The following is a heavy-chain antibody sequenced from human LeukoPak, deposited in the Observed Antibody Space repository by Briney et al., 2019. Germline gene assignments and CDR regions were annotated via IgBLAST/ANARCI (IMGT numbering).Heavy chain of an antibody. Sequence: GGSLRLSCAASGFTFSNAWMSWVRQAPGKGLEWVGRIKSKTDGGTTDYAAPVKGRFTISRDDSKNTLYLQMNSLKTEDTAVYYCTTAPYVWGTPDYWGQGTLVTVSS. V-gene: IGHV3-15*01. D-gene: IGHD3-16*01. CDR3: TTAPYVWGTPDY. J-gene: IGHJ4*02. CDR1: GFTFSNAW. CDR2: IKSKTDGGTT.